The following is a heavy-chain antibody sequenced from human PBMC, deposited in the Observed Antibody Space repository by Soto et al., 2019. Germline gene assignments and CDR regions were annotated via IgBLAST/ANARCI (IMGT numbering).Heavy chain of an antibody. CDR1: GGSFSGYY. V-gene: IGHV4-34*01. Sequence: SETLSLTCAVYGGSFSGYYWSWIRQPPGKGLEWIGEINHSGSTNYNPSLKSRVTISVDTSKNQFSLKLSSVTAADTAVYYCARPRSGGFDYWGQGTLVTVSS. J-gene: IGHJ4*02. CDR2: INHSGST. CDR3: ARPRSGGFDY. D-gene: IGHD2-15*01.